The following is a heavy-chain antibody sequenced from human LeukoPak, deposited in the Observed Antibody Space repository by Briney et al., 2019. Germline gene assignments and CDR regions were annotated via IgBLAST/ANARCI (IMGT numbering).Heavy chain of an antibody. CDR3: ARDGDTDPYSSTNDAFDI. CDR2: ISSSSSTI. CDR1: GFTFSSYS. J-gene: IGHJ3*02. V-gene: IGHV3-48*04. Sequence: PGGSLRLSCAASGFTFSSYSMNWVRQAPGKGLEWVSYISSSSSTIYYADSVKGRFTISRDNAKNSLYLQMNSLRAEDTAVYYCARDGDTDPYSSTNDAFDIWGQGTMVTVSS. D-gene: IGHD6-13*01.